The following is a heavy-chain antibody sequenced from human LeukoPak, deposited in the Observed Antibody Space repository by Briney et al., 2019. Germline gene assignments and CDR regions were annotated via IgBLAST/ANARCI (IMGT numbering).Heavy chain of an antibody. J-gene: IGHJ4*02. CDR3: ARENNYYASRYYFDY. CDR1: GYTFTSYY. CDR2: INPSGGST. D-gene: IGHD3-22*01. Sequence: GASVKVSCTASGYTFTSYYMHWVRQAPGQGLEWMGIINPSGGSTSYAQKFQGRVTMTRDTSTSTVYMALSSLRPEDTAVYSCARENNYYASRYYFDYWGQGTLVTVSS. V-gene: IGHV1-46*01.